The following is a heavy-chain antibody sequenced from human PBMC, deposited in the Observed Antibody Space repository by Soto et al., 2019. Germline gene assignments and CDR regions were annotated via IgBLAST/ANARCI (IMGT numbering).Heavy chain of an antibody. J-gene: IGHJ3*02. V-gene: IGHV4-59*08. D-gene: IGHD2-15*01. CDR3: GTGGRGYCSGGSCLDI. Sequence: PSETLSLTCTVSGGSISSYYWSWIRQPPGKGLEWIGYIYYSGSTNYNPSLKSRVTISVDTSKNQFSLKLSSVTAADPAVYYCGTGGRGYCSGGSCLDIWGQGTMVTVSS. CDR1: GGSISSYY. CDR2: IYYSGST.